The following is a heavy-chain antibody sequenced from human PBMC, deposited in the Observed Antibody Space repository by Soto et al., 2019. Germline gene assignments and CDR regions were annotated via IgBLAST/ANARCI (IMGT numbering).Heavy chain of an antibody. J-gene: IGHJ3*02. D-gene: IGHD2-15*01. CDR1: GFTFSSYG. CDR2: IWYDGSNK. Sequence: QVQLVESGGGVVQPGRSLRLSCAASGFTFSSYGMHWVRQAPGKGLEWVAVIWYDGSNKYYADSVKGRFTISRDNSKNTLYLQMNSLRAEDTAVYYCARYVENGVVWYPFVDIWGQGTMVTVSS. CDR3: ARYVENGVVWYPFVDI. V-gene: IGHV3-33*01.